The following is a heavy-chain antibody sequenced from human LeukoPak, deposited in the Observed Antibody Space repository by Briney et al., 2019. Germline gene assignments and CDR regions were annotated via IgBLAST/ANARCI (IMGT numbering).Heavy chain of an antibody. CDR2: ISGSGGST. Sequence: AGGSLRLSCAASGFTFSSYAMSWVRQAPGKGLEWVSAISGSGGSTYYADSVKGRFTISRDNSKNTLYLQMNSLRAEDTAVYYCAKDTLTLERRWSFDYWGQGTLVTVSS. CDR3: AKDTLTLERRWSFDY. V-gene: IGHV3-23*01. D-gene: IGHD1-1*01. CDR1: GFTFSSYA. J-gene: IGHJ4*02.